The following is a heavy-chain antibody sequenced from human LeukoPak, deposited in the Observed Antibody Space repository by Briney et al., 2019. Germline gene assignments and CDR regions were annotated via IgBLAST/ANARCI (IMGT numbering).Heavy chain of an antibody. V-gene: IGHV3-23*01. CDR2: ISGSGGST. CDR1: GFTFSSYA. J-gene: IGHJ4*02. Sequence: GGSLRLSSAASGFTFSSYAMSWVRQAPGKGLEWVSAISGSGGSTYYADSVKGRFTISRDNSKNTLYLQINSMRAEDTAVYYCAKDHGQWLMAPFYYWGQGTLVTVSS. CDR3: AKDHGQWLMAPFYY. D-gene: IGHD6-19*01.